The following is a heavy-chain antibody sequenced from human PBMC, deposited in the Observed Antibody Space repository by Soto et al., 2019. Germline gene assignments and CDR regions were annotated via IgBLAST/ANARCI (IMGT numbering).Heavy chain of an antibody. CDR3: ARRWGRVFDY. J-gene: IGHJ4*02. CDR1: GGSISSYY. D-gene: IGHD1-26*01. Sequence: QVQLQESGPGLVKPSETLSLTCTVSGGSISSYYWSWIRQPPGKGLECIGYIYYSGSTNYNPSRKIRATISGDTPKNQFSLRRSFVTAPDTAVYYCARRWGRVFDYWGQGTLVTVSS. CDR2: IYYSGST. V-gene: IGHV4-59*08.